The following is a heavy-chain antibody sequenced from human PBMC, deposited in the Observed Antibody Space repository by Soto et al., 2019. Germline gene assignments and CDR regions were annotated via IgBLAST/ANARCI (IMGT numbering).Heavy chain of an antibody. D-gene: IGHD6-19*01. V-gene: IGHV3-30-3*01. J-gene: IGHJ3*01. CDR2: ISYAGNDN. CDR3: ARDRQQWLEPAGGALPF. Sequence: QVQLVESGGGVVQPRRSLRLSCAASGFTLSSYVMHWVRQAPGKGLEWVARISYAGNDNYYADSVKGRFTISRDNSKKTLYLQMTSLRADDTAVYYCARDRQQWLEPAGGALPFWGQGTMVIVSS. CDR1: GFTLSSYV.